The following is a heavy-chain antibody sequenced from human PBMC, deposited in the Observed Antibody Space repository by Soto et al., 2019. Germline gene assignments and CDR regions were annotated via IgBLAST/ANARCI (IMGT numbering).Heavy chain of an antibody. CDR3: AKDTYSGPLDY. CDR2: ISYDGSNK. V-gene: IGHV3-30*18. D-gene: IGHD2-15*01. Sequence: QVQLVESGGGVVQPGRSLRLSCAASGFTFSSYGMHWVRQAPGKGLECVAVISYDGSNKYYADSVKGRFTISRDNSKNTRYLQMNSLRAEDTAVYYCAKDTYSGPLDYWGQGTLVTVSS. CDR1: GFTFSSYG. J-gene: IGHJ4*02.